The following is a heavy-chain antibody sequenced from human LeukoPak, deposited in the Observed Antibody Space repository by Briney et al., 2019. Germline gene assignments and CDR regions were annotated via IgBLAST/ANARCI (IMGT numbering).Heavy chain of an antibody. CDR3: ARDPMPRGLWFGELFRYLDY. V-gene: IGHV3-21*01. CDR2: ISSSSSYI. CDR1: GFTFSSYS. J-gene: IGHJ4*02. Sequence: GGSLRLSCAASGFTFSSYSMNWVRQAPGKGREWVSSISSSSSYIYYADSVKGRFTISRDNAKNSLYLQMNSLRAEDTAVYHCARDPMPRGLWFGELFRYLDYWGQGTLVTVSS. D-gene: IGHD3-10*01.